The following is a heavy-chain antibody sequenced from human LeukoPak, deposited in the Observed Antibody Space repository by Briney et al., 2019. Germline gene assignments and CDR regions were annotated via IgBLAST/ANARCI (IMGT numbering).Heavy chain of an antibody. J-gene: IGHJ4*02. V-gene: IGHV3-7*01. D-gene: IGHD2-2*01. Sequence: GGSLRLSCAASGFTFSNYWMTWVRQAPGKGLEWVANIKQDGSEQYYEDSVKGRFTISRDNAKNSLYLQMNNLRAEDTAVYYCARVSSSISCFGLDYWGQGILVTVSS. CDR3: ARVSSSISCFGLDY. CDR1: GFTFSNYW. CDR2: IKQDGSEQ.